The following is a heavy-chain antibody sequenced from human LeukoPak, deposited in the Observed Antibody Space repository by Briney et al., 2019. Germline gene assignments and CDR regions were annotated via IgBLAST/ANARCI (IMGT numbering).Heavy chain of an antibody. Sequence: PGRSLRLSCAASGFTFSSYAMSWVRQAPGKGLEWVSAISGSGGSTYYADSVKGRFTISRDNSKNTLYLQMNRLRAEDTAVYYCAKGSVVVVAATRGYDYWGQGTLVTVSS. CDR3: AKGSVVVVAATRGYDY. CDR2: ISGSGGST. J-gene: IGHJ4*02. V-gene: IGHV3-23*01. D-gene: IGHD2-15*01. CDR1: GFTFSSYA.